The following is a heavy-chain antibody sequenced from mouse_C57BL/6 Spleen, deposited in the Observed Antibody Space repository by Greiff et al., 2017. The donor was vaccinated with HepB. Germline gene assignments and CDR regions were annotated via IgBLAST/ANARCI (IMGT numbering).Heavy chain of an antibody. CDR3: ARVGPAYSTNSLDY. CDR1: GFTFSSYA. J-gene: IGHJ4*01. V-gene: IGHV5-4*03. D-gene: IGHD5-1*01. CDR2: ISDGGSYT. Sequence: EVKVVESGGGLVKPGGSLKLSCAASGFTFSSYAMSWVRQTPEKRLEWVATISDGGSYTYYPDNVKGRFTISRDNAKNNLYLQMSHLKSEDTAMYYCARVGPAYSTNSLDYWGQGTSLTVSS.